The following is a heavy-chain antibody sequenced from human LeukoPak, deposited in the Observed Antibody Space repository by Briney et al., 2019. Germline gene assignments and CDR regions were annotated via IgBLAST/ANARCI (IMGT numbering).Heavy chain of an antibody. J-gene: IGHJ3*02. Sequence: GGSLRLSCAASGFTFSRYWMSWVRQAPGKGLEWVANIKQDGSVKYYVDSVKGRFTISRDNAKNSLYLQMNSLRGEDTAVYYCARSFDIWGQGTMVTVSS. CDR1: GFTFSRYW. V-gene: IGHV3-7*01. CDR2: IKQDGSVK. CDR3: ARSFDI.